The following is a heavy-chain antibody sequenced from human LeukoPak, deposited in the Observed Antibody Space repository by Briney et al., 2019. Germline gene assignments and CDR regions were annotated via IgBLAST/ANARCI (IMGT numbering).Heavy chain of an antibody. V-gene: IGHV4-59*01. D-gene: IGHD6-13*01. CDR3: AAHNSSWHPSYYNHGLDV. J-gene: IGHJ6*02. CDR2: IYHSGST. CDR1: GGSNSSSS. Sequence: SETLSLTCTVSGGSNSSSSWSWIRQAPGKGLEWIGYIYHSGSTNYNPSLKSRVTISVETSKNQFSLKLSSVTAADTAVYYCAAHNSSWHPSYYNHGLDVWGQGTTVTVSS.